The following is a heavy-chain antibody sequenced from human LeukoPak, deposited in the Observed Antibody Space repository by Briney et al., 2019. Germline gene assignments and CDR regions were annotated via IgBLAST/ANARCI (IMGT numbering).Heavy chain of an antibody. CDR1: GFTFCTYI. D-gene: IGHD3-10*01. CDR2: ISDSSSVK. V-gene: IGHV3-48*01. CDR3: AISSGTYLRSYAFDI. Sequence: GGSLRLSCAASGFTFCTYIMTSVPEAPGQGRRWRSYISDSSSVKYYADSVKGRFISSRDNAKNSLYLQMDSLRAEDTAVFYCAISSGTYLRSYAFDIWGQGTTVTVS. J-gene: IGHJ3*02.